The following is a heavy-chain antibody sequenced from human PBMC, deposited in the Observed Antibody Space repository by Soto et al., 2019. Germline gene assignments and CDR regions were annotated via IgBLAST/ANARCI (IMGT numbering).Heavy chain of an antibody. J-gene: IGHJ3*01. V-gene: IGHV3-74*01. CDR2: VHSDGTTT. CDR3: ARGDRGGFDL. D-gene: IGHD3-10*01. CDR1: GFTFDYYW. Sequence: EVQLVESGGGLVQPGESLRLSCAASGFTFDYYWMHWVRQAPGKGLVWVSRVHSDGTTTTYADSVKGRFTISRDNARNTVSLQMTSLRAEDTAIYYCARGDRGGFDLWGHGTVVTVSS.